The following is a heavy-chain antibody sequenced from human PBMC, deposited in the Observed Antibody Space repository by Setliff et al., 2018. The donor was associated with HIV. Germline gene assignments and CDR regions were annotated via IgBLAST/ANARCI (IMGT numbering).Heavy chain of an antibody. CDR3: ARDPAVASREVAFDI. Sequence: SETLSLTCTVSGGSMSSYYWSWIRQPPGKGLEWIGSIYYTGSTDYNPSLMSRVTISLDTPKNQFSLKLNSVIAADTAVYYCARDPAVASREVAFDIWGQGTMVTVSS. J-gene: IGHJ3*02. CDR2: IYYTGST. CDR1: GGSMSSYY. V-gene: IGHV4-59*01. D-gene: IGHD2-21*01.